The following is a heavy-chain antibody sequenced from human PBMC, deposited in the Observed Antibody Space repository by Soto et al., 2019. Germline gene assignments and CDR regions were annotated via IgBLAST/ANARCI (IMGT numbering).Heavy chain of an antibody. D-gene: IGHD1-26*01. CDR2: IDHSGST. J-gene: IGHJ6*02. V-gene: IGHV4-34*01. CDR1: GGSLSGYY. Sequence: QVQLQQWGAGLLRPSETLSLTCTVHGGSLSGYYWSWTRQPPGEGLEWIGEIDHSGSTNYNPAVKGRLTSAVAKAKNQHPGKVTPVAAADRGVYYCARGRRALTPYFAVYAVDGWGLGTTVTLSS. CDR3: ARGRRALTPYFAVYAVDG.